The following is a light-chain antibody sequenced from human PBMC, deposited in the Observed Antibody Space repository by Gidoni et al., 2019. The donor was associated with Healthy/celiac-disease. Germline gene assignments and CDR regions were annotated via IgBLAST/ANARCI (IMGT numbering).Light chain of an antibody. V-gene: IGKV4-1*01. Sequence: DIVMTQSPDSLAVSLGERATINFKSSQSVLYSSNNKNYLAWYQQKPGQPPKLLIYWASTRESGVPDRFSGSGSGTDFTLTISSLQAEDVAVYYCQQYYSTPPTFXGXTKVEIK. J-gene: IGKJ4*01. CDR1: QSVLYSSNNKNY. CDR2: WAS. CDR3: QQYYSTPPT.